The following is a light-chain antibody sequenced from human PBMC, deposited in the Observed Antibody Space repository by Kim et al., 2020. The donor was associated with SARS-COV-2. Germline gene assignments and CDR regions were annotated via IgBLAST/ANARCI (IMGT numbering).Light chain of an antibody. J-gene: IGKJ2*03. CDR1: QSVSSN. Sequence: SPGERATRSCRASQSVSSNLAWYQQKPGQAPRLLIYGASTRATGIPARFTGSGSGTEFTLTISSLQSEDFAVYYCQHYNDWPPYSFGQGTKLEI. CDR3: QHYNDWPPYS. V-gene: IGKV3-15*01. CDR2: GAS.